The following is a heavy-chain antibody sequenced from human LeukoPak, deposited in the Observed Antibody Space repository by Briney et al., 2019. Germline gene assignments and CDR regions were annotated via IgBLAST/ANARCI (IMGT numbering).Heavy chain of an antibody. Sequence: SETLSLTCTVSGGSISSYYWSWIRQPPGKGLKWIGYIYYSGSTNYNPSLKSRVTISVDTSKNQFSLKLSSVTAADTAVYYCARATTTVTTFGYWGQGTLVTVSS. D-gene: IGHD4-17*01. CDR1: GGSISSYY. J-gene: IGHJ4*02. V-gene: IGHV4-59*01. CDR2: IYYSGST. CDR3: ARATTTVTTFGY.